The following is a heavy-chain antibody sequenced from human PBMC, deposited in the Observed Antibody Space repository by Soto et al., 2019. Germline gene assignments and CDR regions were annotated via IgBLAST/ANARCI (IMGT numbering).Heavy chain of an antibody. V-gene: IGHV1-69*12. CDR1: GGTFSSYA. CDR2: IIPIFGTA. Sequence: QVQLVQSGAEVKKPGSSVKVSCKASGGTFSSYAISWVRQAPGQGLEWMGGIIPIFGTANYAQKFQGRVTITADESTSTAYMELSSLRSEDTAVYYCAGPPELTRIYYYYGMDVWGQGTKVTVSS. D-gene: IGHD1-7*01. J-gene: IGHJ6*02. CDR3: AGPPELTRIYYYYGMDV.